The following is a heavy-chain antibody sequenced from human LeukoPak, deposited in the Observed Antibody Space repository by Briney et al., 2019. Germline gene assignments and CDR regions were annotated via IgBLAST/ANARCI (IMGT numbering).Heavy chain of an antibody. CDR3: ARDPVAGEAFDI. CDR2: IYYSGST. D-gene: IGHD6-19*01. V-gene: IGHV4-59*01. Sequence: PSETLSLTCTVSGGSISSYYWSWIRQPPGKGLEWIGYIYYSGSTNYNPSLKSRVTILVDTSKNQFSLKLSSVTAADTAVYYCARDPVAGEAFDIWGQGTMVTVSS. CDR1: GGSISSYY. J-gene: IGHJ3*02.